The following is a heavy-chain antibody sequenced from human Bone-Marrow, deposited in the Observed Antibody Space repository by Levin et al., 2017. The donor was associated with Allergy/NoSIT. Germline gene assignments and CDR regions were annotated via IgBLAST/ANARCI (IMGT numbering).Heavy chain of an antibody. CDR2: ISSSSSYT. CDR3: ARDGTIGEALRFLEWFGDTRPYFDY. CDR1: GFTFSDYY. D-gene: IGHD3-3*01. V-gene: IGHV3-11*06. J-gene: IGHJ4*02. Sequence: PGGSLRLSCAASGFTFSDYYKSWIRQAPGKGLEWVSYISSSSSYTNYADSVKGRFTISRDNAKNSLYLQMNSLRAEDTAVYYCARDGTIGEALRFLEWFGDTRPYFDYWGQGTLVTVSS.